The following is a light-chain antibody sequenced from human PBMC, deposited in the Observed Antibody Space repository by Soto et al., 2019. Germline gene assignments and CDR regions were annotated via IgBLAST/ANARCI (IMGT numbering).Light chain of an antibody. CDR2: DAS. CDR1: QSVSSY. CDR3: QQYGSSPPSCT. V-gene: IGKV3-20*01. J-gene: IGKJ1*01. Sequence: EIVLTQSPATLSLSPGQRAYLXGRTSQSVSSYLAWYQQKPGQAPRLLIYDASNRATGIPDRFSGSGSGTDFTLTISRLEPEDFAVYYCQQYGSSPPSCTFGQGTKVDIK.